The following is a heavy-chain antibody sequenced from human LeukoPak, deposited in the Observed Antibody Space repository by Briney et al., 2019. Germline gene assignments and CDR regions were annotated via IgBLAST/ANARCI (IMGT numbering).Heavy chain of an antibody. Sequence: GGSLRLSCAASGFTFSDYEMIWVRQAPGKGLEWVSYITSSSSTIYYADSVKGRFTVSRDNAKNSLYLQMNTLRAEDTAVYYCTRDRAAAAGPGALDYWGQGTLATVSS. V-gene: IGHV3-48*03. CDR1: GFTFSDYE. CDR3: TRDRAAAAGPGALDY. D-gene: IGHD6-13*01. J-gene: IGHJ4*02. CDR2: ITSSSSTI.